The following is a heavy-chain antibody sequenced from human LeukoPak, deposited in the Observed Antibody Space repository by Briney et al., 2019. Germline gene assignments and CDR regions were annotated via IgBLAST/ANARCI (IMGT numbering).Heavy chain of an antibody. V-gene: IGHV3-23*01. CDR1: GFTFSSHA. Sequence: GGSLRLSCAASGFTFSSHAMSWVRQAPGKGLEWVSDISGSGDSTHYADSVKGRFTISRDNSKNTLYLQMNSLRAEDTAVYYCARCSGTYLFDYWGQGALVTVSS. CDR2: ISGSGDST. J-gene: IGHJ4*02. D-gene: IGHD1-26*01. CDR3: ARCSGTYLFDY.